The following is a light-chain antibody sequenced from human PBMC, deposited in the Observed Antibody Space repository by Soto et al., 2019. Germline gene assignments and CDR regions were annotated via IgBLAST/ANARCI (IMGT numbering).Light chain of an antibody. CDR3: ISYATSRTLEV. CDR2: EVN. J-gene: IGLJ3*02. Sequence: QSVLTQPASVSGSPGQSITISCTGTNSDIGSYNYVSWFQQHPGKAPKLIIYEVNNRPSGVPDRFSGSKSGNTASLTISGLQAEDEADYYCISYATSRTLEVFGGGTKLTVL. V-gene: IGLV2-14*01. CDR1: NSDIGSYNY.